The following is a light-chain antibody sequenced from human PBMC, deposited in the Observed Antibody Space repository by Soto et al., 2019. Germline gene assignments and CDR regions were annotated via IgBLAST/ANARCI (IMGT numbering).Light chain of an antibody. CDR2: TTS. J-gene: IGKJ4*01. CDR1: RGISNY. CDR3: LQHNSYPRT. Sequence: DVQMTQSPSAVSASVGDRVNITCRASRGISNYLAWFQQKPGKVPRRLIYTTSTLQSGVPSRFSGSRSGTEFPLTISSLQPDDIATYYCLQHNSYPRTFGGGTKVEIK. V-gene: IGKV1-17*03.